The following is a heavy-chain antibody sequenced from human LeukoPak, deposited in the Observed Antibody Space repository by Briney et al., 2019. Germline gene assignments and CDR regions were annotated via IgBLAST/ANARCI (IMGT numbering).Heavy chain of an antibody. CDR2: ISAYNGNT. Sequence: APVKVSCKASGYTFTSYGISWVRRAPGQGLEWMGWISAYNGNTNYAQKLQGRVTMTTDTSTSTAYMELRSLRSDDTAVYYCARRYYYDSSGYYYYPYFDYWGQGTLVTVSS. V-gene: IGHV1-18*01. D-gene: IGHD3-22*01. CDR1: GYTFTSYG. CDR3: ARRYYYDSSGYYYYPYFDY. J-gene: IGHJ4*02.